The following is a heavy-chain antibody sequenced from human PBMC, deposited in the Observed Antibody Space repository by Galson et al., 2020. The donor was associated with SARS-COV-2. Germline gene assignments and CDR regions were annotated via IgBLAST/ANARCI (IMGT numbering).Heavy chain of an antibody. V-gene: IGHV3-53*01. J-gene: IGHJ6*02. Sequence: QAGGSLRLSCAASGFAVSDTYMSWIRQAPGKGLEWVALLYAGGSASYTASVKGRFTISRDNSKNSLYLHMNGLRLEDSAVYYCARDPYSGGWTNYYYFGMDVWGQGTTVTVSS. CDR1: GFAVSDTY. CDR3: ARDPYSGGWTNYYYFGMDV. CDR2: LYAGGSA. D-gene: IGHD6-19*01.